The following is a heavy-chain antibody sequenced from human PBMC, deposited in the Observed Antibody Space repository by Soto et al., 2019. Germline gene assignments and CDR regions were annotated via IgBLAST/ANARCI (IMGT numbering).Heavy chain of an antibody. CDR3: ARGYYDGSGSSHNFDY. CDR1: GFTFSSYS. J-gene: IGHJ4*02. V-gene: IGHV3-48*01. D-gene: IGHD3-10*01. CDR2: ISSSSSTL. Sequence: EVQLVESGGGLVQPGGSLRLSCAASGFTFSSYSMNWVRQAPGKGLEWVSYISSSSSTLYYADSVKGRFTISRDNAKNSLYLQMNSLRAEDTAVYYCARGYYDGSGSSHNFDYWGQGTLVTVSS.